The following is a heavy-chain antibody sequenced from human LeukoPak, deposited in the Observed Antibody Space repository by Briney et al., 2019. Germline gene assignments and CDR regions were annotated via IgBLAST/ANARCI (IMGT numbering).Heavy chain of an antibody. CDR1: GFTFSNYA. Sequence: GGSLRLSCAASGFTFSNYAMSWVRQAPGKGLEWVSGISASGGSYYADSVKGRFAVSRDISKNTLYLQMNSLRAEDTAVYFCAREPRDCTGGTCQSAGGYYFYYWSQGTLVTVSS. CDR2: ISASGGS. CDR3: AREPRDCTGGTCQSAGGYYFYY. D-gene: IGHD2-15*01. V-gene: IGHV3-23*01. J-gene: IGHJ4*02.